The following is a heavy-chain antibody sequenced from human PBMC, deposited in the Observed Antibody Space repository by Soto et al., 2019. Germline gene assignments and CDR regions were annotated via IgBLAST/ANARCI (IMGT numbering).Heavy chain of an antibody. J-gene: IGHJ3*02. CDR3: ASCIDSSGYYLDAFDI. V-gene: IGHV1-69*13. D-gene: IGHD3-22*01. Sequence: ASVKVSCKASGGTFSSYAISWVRQAPGQGLEWMGGIIPIFGTANYAQKFQGRVTITADESTSTAYMELSSLRSEDTAVYYCASCIDSSGYYLDAFDICGQGTMVTVSS. CDR1: GGTFSSYA. CDR2: IIPIFGTA.